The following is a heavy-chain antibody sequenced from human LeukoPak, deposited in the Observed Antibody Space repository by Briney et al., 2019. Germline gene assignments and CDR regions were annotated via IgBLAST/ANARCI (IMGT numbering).Heavy chain of an antibody. CDR3: ARNLLLRQLVPPGY. CDR1: GYIFTDYY. D-gene: IGHD6-6*01. V-gene: IGHV1-46*01. CDR2: INPSGGST. J-gene: IGHJ4*02. Sequence: ASVKVSCKASGYIFTDYYMHWVQQAPGQGLEWMGIINPSGGSTSYAQKFQGRVTMTRDTSTSTVYMELSSLRSEDTAVYYCARNLLLRQLVPPGYWGQGTLVTVSS.